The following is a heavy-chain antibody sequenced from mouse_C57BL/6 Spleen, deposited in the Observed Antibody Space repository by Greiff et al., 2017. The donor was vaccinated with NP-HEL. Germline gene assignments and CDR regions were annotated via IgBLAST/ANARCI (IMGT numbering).Heavy chain of an antibody. D-gene: IGHD1-1*02. V-gene: IGHV1-82*01. Sequence: VQLQQSGPELVKPGASVKISGKASGYAFSSSWMNWVKQRPGKGLEWIGRIYPGDGDTNYNGKFKGKATLTADKSSSTAYMQLSSLTSEDSAVYFCARSPYYGNFDYWGQGTTLTVSS. CDR2: IYPGDGDT. J-gene: IGHJ2*01. CDR1: GYAFSSSW. CDR3: ARSPYYGNFDY.